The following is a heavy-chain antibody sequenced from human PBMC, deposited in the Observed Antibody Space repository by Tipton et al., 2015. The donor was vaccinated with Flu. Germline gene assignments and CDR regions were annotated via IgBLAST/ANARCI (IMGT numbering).Heavy chain of an antibody. CDR2: INHSGST. CDR1: GGSFSGYY. CDR3: ARGDVVAPAATLGWCGP. D-gene: IGHD2-2*01. V-gene: IGHV4-34*01. J-gene: IGHJ5*02. Sequence: TLSLTCAVYGGSFSGYYWSWIRQPPGKGLEWIGEINHSGSTTDNPSLKSRVTISVDTPKNQFSLKLSSVTAADTAVYYCARGDVVAPAATLGWCGPWGQGTLVTVSS.